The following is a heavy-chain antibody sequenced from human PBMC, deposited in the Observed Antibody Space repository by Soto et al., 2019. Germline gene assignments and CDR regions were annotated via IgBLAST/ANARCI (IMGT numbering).Heavy chain of an antibody. CDR1: GLNVSRNY. CDR3: ARDPSKDLGLDV. CDR2: IYSGGDT. Sequence: GSLRRSCEPCGLNVSRNYMSWVRQAPGKGLEWVSIIYSGGDTYYADSVKGRFTISRDNSKNTLYLQMNSLRAEDTAVYYCARDPSKDLGLDVWGQGTTVTVSS. J-gene: IGHJ6*02. V-gene: IGHV3-53*01.